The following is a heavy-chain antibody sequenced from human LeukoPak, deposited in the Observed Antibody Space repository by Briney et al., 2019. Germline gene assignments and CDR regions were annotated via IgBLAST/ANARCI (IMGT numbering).Heavy chain of an antibody. CDR1: GFAFSSYV. Sequence: PGGSLRLSCAASGFAFSSYVMSWVRQAPGKGLEWVSAISGSGGSTYYADSVKGRFTISRDNSKNTLYLQMNSLRAEDTAVYYCAKYCSGGSCYQYYFDYWGQGTLVTVSS. V-gene: IGHV3-23*01. CDR2: ISGSGGST. D-gene: IGHD2-15*01. J-gene: IGHJ4*02. CDR3: AKYCSGGSCYQYYFDY.